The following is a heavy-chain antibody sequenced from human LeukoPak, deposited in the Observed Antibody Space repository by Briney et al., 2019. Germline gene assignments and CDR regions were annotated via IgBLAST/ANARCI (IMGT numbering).Heavy chain of an antibody. CDR3: ANVGYYDSSGYYYHDAFDI. V-gene: IGHV3-30*02. CDR2: IRYDGSNK. D-gene: IGHD3-22*01. J-gene: IGHJ3*02. CDR1: GFTFSSYG. Sequence: PGGSLRLSCAASGFTFSSYGMHWVRQAPGKGLEWVAFIRYDGSNKYYADSVKGRFTISRDNSKNTLYLQMNSLRAEDTAVYYCANVGYYDSSGYYYHDAFDIWGQGTMVTVSS.